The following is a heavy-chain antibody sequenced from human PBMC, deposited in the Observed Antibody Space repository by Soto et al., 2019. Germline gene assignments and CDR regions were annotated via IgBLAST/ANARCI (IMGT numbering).Heavy chain of an antibody. D-gene: IGHD1-7*01. V-gene: IGHV4-59*08. J-gene: IGHJ3*02. CDR2: IYYSGST. CDR1: GGSISSYY. CDR3: VLRGTATVAFDI. Sequence: SETLSLTCTVSGGSISSYYWSWIRQPPGKGLEWIGYIYYSGSTNYNPSLKSRVTISVDTSKNQFSLKLSSVTAADTAVYSCVLRGTATVAFDIWGQGTMVTVSS.